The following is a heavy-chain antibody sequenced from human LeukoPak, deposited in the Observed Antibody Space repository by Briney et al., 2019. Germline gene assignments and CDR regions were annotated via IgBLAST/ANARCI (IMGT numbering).Heavy chain of an antibody. CDR1: GGSISSSSYY. V-gene: IGHV4-39*07. J-gene: IGHJ4*02. CDR2: IYYRGST. Sequence: SETLSLTCTVSGGSISSSSYYWGWIRQPPGKGLEWIGSIYYRGSTYYNPSLKSRVTISVDTSKNQFSLKLSSVTAADTAVYYCARHTISSDDTAMVVWGQGTLVTVSS. D-gene: IGHD5-18*01. CDR3: ARHTISSDDTAMVV.